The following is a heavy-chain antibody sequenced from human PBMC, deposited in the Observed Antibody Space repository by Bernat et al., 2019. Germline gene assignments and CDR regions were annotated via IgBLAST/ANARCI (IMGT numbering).Heavy chain of an antibody. J-gene: IGHJ3*02. CDR3: AKDTHFDQRGAFDI. V-gene: IGHV3-30*18. CDR1: GFTFSSYG. CDR2: ISYDGSNK. D-gene: IGHD3-9*01. Sequence: VQLVESGGGLVQPGGSLRLSCAASGFTFSSYGMHWVRQAPGKGLEWVAVISYDGSNKYYADSVKGRFTISRDNSKNTLYLQMNSLRAEDTAVYYCAKDTHFDQRGAFDIWGQGTMVTVSS.